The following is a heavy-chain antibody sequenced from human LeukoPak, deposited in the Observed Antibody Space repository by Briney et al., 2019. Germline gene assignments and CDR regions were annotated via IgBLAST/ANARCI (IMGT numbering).Heavy chain of an antibody. CDR2: ISSNGGST. Sequence: GGSLRLSCAASGFTFSSYAMHWVRQAPGKGLEYVSAISSNGGSTYYANSVRGRFTISRDNAKNSLYLQMNSLRAEDTAVYYCARAVPPTRGPDYWGQGTLVTVSS. CDR1: GFTFSSYA. CDR3: ARAVPPTRGPDY. J-gene: IGHJ4*02. D-gene: IGHD2-2*01. V-gene: IGHV3-64*01.